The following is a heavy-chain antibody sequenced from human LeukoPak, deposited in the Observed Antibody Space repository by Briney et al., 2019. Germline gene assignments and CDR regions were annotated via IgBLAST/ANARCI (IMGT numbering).Heavy chain of an antibody. CDR1: GYTFTGYY. J-gene: IGHJ4*02. Sequence: GASVKVSCKASGYTFTGYYMHRVRQAPGQGLEWMGQINPNSGGTNYVQKFQGRVTMTRDTSFTTAYMELSGLRSEDTAVYYCARDYSGSYYRNTFDYWGQGTLVTVSS. CDR2: INPNSGGT. D-gene: IGHD1-26*01. V-gene: IGHV1-2*06. CDR3: ARDYSGSYYRNTFDY.